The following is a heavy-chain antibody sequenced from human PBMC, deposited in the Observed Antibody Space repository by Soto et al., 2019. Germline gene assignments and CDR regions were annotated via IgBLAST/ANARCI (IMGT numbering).Heavy chain of an antibody. J-gene: IGHJ4*02. D-gene: IGHD6-19*01. CDR1: GYIFGDYY. CDR3: ARSGALAGTGEFDH. CDR2: INPSTGGT. Sequence: QVQLVQSGAELQKPGALLKVSCKASGYIFGDYYLHWVRQAPGQGLEWMGWINPSTGGTRYAEKFQDRVIISSDTSMTSVYMEINGVKSDDTAVFFCARSGALAGTGEFDHWGQGTLVTVSS. V-gene: IGHV1-2*02.